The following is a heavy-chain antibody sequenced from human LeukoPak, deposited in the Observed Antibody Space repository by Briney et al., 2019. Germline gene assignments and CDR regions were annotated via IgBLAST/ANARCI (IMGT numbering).Heavy chain of an antibody. J-gene: IGHJ6*02. CDR2: ISAYNGNT. CDR3: ARDSWEYRSGGSCSNYYYYYAMDV. CDR1: GYTFTSYG. Sequence: ASVKVSCKASGYTFTSYGISWVRQAPGQGLEWMGWISAYNGNTNYAQKLQGRVPMTPASPTRPAYMELRSLRSDDTAVSYCARDSWEYRSGGSCSNYYYYYAMDVWGQGTTVTVSS. D-gene: IGHD2-15*01. V-gene: IGHV1-18*01.